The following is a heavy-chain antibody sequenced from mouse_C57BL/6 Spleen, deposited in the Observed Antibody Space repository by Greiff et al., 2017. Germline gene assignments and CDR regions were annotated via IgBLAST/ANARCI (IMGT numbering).Heavy chain of an antibody. D-gene: IGHD1-1*01. CDR2: IYPGDGDT. J-gene: IGHJ3*01. V-gene: IGHV1-82*01. Sequence: QVQLQQSGPELVKPGASVKISCKASGYAFSSSWMNWVKQRPGKGLEWIGRIYPGDGDTNYNGKFKGKATLTADKSSSTAYMQLSSLTSEDSAVYFCARGDYYGGFAYWGQGTLVTVSA. CDR3: ARGDYYGGFAY. CDR1: GYAFSSSW.